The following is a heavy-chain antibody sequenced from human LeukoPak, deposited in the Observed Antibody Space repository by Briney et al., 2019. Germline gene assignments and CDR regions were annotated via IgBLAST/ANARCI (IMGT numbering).Heavy chain of an antibody. J-gene: IGHJ3*02. D-gene: IGHD4-11*01. CDR1: GGSFSGYY. Sequence: SQTLSLTCAVYGGSFSGYYWSWIRQPPGKGLEWIGEINHSGSTNYNPSLKSRVTISVDTSKNQFSLKLSSVTAADTAVYYCARGRYYSNYGAFDIWGQGTMVTVSS. CDR2: INHSGST. CDR3: ARGRYYSNYGAFDI. V-gene: IGHV4-34*01.